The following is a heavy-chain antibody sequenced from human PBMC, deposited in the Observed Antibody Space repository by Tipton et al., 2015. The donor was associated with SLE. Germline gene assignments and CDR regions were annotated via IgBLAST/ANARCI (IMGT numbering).Heavy chain of an antibody. J-gene: IGHJ4*02. CDR2: ISHTGST. D-gene: IGHD6-13*01. CDR1: GGSIIAYY. CDR3: ATRGSSSWYFFDY. Sequence: TLSLTCAVYGGSIIAYYWSWIRQPPGKGLEWIGEISHTGSTNFNPSLKSRVAISADTSKRQFSLKLSSVTAADTAVYYCATRGSSSWYFFDYWGQGTLVTVSS. V-gene: IGHV4-34*01.